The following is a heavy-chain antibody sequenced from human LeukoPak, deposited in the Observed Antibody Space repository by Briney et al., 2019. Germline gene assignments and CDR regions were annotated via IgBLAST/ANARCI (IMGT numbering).Heavy chain of an antibody. CDR2: VSYDGTDE. Sequence: GRSLRLSCAASGFTFNAYAMHWVRQAPGKGLEWVTVVSYDGTDEYYADSVKGRFSISRDNSKNTVYLHMNSLKTEDTAVYYCTRSNRESVRWLDPWGQGTLVTVSS. CDR3: TRSNRESVRWLDP. J-gene: IGHJ5*02. V-gene: IGHV3-30-3*01. D-gene: IGHD3-10*01. CDR1: GFTFNAYA.